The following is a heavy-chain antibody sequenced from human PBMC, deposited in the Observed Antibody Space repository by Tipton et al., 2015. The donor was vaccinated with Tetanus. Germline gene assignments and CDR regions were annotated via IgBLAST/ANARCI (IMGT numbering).Heavy chain of an antibody. D-gene: IGHD6-13*01. CDR1: GFTFSSYG. V-gene: IGHV3-33*01. CDR2: IWYDGSNK. CDR3: ARDGEGQQNYYGMDV. J-gene: IGHJ6*02. Sequence: SLRLSCAASGFTFSSYGMHWVRQAPGKGLEWVAVIWYDGSNKYYADSVKGRFTISRDNSKNTLYLQMNSLRAEDTAVYYCARDGEGQQNYYGMDVWGQGTTVTVSS.